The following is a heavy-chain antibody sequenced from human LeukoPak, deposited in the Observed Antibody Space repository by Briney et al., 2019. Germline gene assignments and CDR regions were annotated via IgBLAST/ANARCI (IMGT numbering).Heavy chain of an antibody. D-gene: IGHD6-19*01. CDR3: ARDHSSGWYDWFGP. V-gene: IGHV1-18*01. J-gene: IGHJ5*02. CDR1: GYTFTSYG. CDR2: ISAYNGNT. Sequence: ASVKVSCKASGYTFTSYGISWVRQAPGQGLEWMGWISAYNGNTNYAQKLQGRVTMTTDTSTSTAYMELRSLRSDDTAVYYCARDHSSGWYDWFGPWGQGTLVTVSS.